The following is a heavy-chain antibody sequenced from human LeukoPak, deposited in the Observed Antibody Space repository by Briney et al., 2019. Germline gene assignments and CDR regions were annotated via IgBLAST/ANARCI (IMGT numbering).Heavy chain of an antibody. Sequence: GGTLRLSCTASGFTFGDYAMSWVRQAPGKGLEWVGFTRSNVYGGTTEYAASVKGRFTISRDDSKSIAYLQMNSLKAEDTAVYYCSAPYDSSGYYVPFDYWGQGALVTVSS. CDR3: SAPYDSSGYYVPFDY. J-gene: IGHJ4*02. CDR2: TRSNVYGGTT. D-gene: IGHD3-22*01. V-gene: IGHV3-49*04. CDR1: GFTFGDYA.